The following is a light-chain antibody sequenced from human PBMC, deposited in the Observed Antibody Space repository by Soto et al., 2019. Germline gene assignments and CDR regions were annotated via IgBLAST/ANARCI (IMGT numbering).Light chain of an antibody. CDR1: SNDVGAYNS. Sequence: QSVLTQPASVSGSPGQSITISCTGTSNDVGAYNSVSWYQQHPGKAPKLILYEVINRPSGVSSRISGSKSGNTASLTISGLQAEDEADYYCSSYTDSSTYVFGTGTKVTVL. CDR2: EVI. J-gene: IGLJ1*01. CDR3: SSYTDSSTYV. V-gene: IGLV2-14*01.